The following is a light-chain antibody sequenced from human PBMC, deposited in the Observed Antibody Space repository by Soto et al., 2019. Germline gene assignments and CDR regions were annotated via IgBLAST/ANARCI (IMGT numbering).Light chain of an antibody. CDR2: DAS. Sequence: EIALTQSPATLSLSPGERATLSCRASQSVSTSLAWYQQRPGQPPRLLIYDASNRATAIPARFSGSGSETDFTLTISSLEPDDFAVYYCQQSSNWPPWTFGQGTKVEIK. V-gene: IGKV3-11*01. J-gene: IGKJ1*01. CDR1: QSVSTS. CDR3: QQSSNWPPWT.